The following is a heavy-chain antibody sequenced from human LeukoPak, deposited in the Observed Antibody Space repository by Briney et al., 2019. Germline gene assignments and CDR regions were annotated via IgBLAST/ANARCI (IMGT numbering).Heavy chain of an antibody. CDR2: ISAYNGNT. CDR1: GYTFTSYG. V-gene: IGHV1-18*01. Sequence: ASVKVSCKASGYTFTSYGISWVRQAPGQGLEWMGWISAYNGNTNYAQKLQGRVTMTTDTSTSTAYMELRSLRSDDTAVYYCAKRPGGGLYYYYYMDVWGKGTTVTVSS. CDR3: AKRPGGGLYYYYYMDV. J-gene: IGHJ6*03. D-gene: IGHD2-15*01.